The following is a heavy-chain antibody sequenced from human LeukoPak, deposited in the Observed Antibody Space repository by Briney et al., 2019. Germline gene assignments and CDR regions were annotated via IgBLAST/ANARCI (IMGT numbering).Heavy chain of an antibody. CDR3: AKGRGTTVTSAANY. Sequence: PGGSLRLSCAASGFTVSSTYMTWVRQAPGKGLEWVSVIYSGGSTYYADSVKDRFTISRDNSKNTLSLQMNSLRAEDTAVYYCAKGRGTTVTSAANYWGQGTLVTVSS. J-gene: IGHJ4*02. CDR1: GFTVSSTY. D-gene: IGHD4-17*01. CDR2: IYSGGST. V-gene: IGHV3-53*01.